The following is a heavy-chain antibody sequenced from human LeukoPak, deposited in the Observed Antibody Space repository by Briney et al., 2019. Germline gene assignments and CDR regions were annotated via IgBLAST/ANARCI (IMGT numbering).Heavy chain of an antibody. CDR3: ARPVTGTWYLDL. J-gene: IGHJ2*01. CDR1: GDTYTSYD. CDR2: ISAYIGNT. V-gene: IGHV1-18*01. Sequence: ASVKVSCKASGDTYTSYDITWVRQAPGQGPEWMGWISAYIGNTNYAQKFQGRVTMTTDTSTSTAYMELRTLRSDDTAVYYCARPVTGTWYLDLSGRGTLVTVSS. D-gene: IGHD2-8*02.